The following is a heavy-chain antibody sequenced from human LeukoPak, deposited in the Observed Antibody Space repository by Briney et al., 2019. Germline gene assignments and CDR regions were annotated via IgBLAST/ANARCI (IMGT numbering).Heavy chain of an antibody. J-gene: IGHJ4*02. CDR1: GFTFSSYS. CDR2: ISSSSSYI. Sequence: KSGGSLRLSCAASGFTFSSYSMNWVRQAPGKGLEWVSSISSSSSYIYYADSVKGRFTISRDNAKDSLYLQMNSLRAEDTAVYYCARDYSYGSRGLEEDYWGQGTLVTVSS. D-gene: IGHD5-18*01. V-gene: IGHV3-21*01. CDR3: ARDYSYGSRGLEEDY.